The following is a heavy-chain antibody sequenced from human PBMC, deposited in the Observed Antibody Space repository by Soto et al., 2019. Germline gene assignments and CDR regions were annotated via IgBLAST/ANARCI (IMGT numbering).Heavy chain of an antibody. CDR1: GYTFTGYY. J-gene: IGHJ4*02. CDR3: TRTQFYDTGTYSLDY. V-gene: IGHV1-2*02. Sequence: QVQLVQSGAEVKKPGASVKVSCKASGYTFTGYYVHWVRQAPGQGLEWMGWINPNSGGTNYALKFQGRVTMTRDTSITIVYLELSSLTSDDTAMYFCTRTQFYDTGTYSLDYWGQGTLVTVSS. CDR2: INPNSGGT. D-gene: IGHD1-26*01.